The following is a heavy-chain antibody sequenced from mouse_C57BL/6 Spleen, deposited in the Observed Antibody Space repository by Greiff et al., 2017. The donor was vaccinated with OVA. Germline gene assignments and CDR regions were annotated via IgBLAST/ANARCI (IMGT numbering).Heavy chain of an antibody. J-gene: IGHJ4*01. D-gene: IGHD2-4*01. V-gene: IGHV1-18*01. Sequence: VQRVESGPELVKPGASVKIPCKASGYTFTDYNMDWVKQSHGKSLEWIGDINPNNGGTIYNQKFKGKATLTVDKSSSTAYMELRSLTSEDTAVYYCARSPYDYDDGYAMDYWGQGTSVTVSS. CDR1: GYTFTDYN. CDR3: ARSPYDYDDGYAMDY. CDR2: INPNNGGT.